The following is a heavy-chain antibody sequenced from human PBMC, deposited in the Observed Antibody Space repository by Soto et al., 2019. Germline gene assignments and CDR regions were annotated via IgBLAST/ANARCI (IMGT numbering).Heavy chain of an antibody. CDR2: ISGSGGST. CDR1: GFTFSSYA. CDR3: AKVRVRGGYYYYGMDV. J-gene: IGHJ6*02. V-gene: IGHV3-23*01. Sequence: GGSLRLSCAASGFTFSSYAMSWVRQAPGKGLEWVSAISGSGGSTYYADSVKGRFTISRDNSKNTLYLQMNSPRAEDTAVYYCAKVRVRGGYYYYGMDVWGQGTTVTVSS. D-gene: IGHD3-10*01.